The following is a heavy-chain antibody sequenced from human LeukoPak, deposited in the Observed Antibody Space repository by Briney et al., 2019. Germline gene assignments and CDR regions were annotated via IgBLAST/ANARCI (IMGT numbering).Heavy chain of an antibody. CDR1: GGSISSSSYY. D-gene: IGHD3-22*01. Sequence: SETLSLTCTVSGGSISSSSYYWGWIRQPPGKGLEGIGSIYYSGSTYYNPSLKSRVTISVDTSKNQFSLKLSSVTAADTAVYYCAGLETYYYDSSGPYWGQGTLVTVSS. CDR3: AGLETYYYDSSGPY. J-gene: IGHJ4*02. V-gene: IGHV4-39*01. CDR2: IYYSGST.